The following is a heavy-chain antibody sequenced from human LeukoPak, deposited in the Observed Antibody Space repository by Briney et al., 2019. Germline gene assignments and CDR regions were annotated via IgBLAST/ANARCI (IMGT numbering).Heavy chain of an antibody. D-gene: IGHD6-19*01. CDR2: IRGSGGGT. CDR1: GFTFTSYA. V-gene: IGHV3-23*01. J-gene: IGHJ4*02. Sequence: GGSLRLSCAASGFTFTSYAMSWVRQSPGKGLEWVSAIRGSGGGTNYANSVKGRLPLYRDNSRNTLYMQMNSLRDEDTALYYCGKAGIGVVGYFDYWGQGTLVTVSS. CDR3: GKAGIGVVGYFDY.